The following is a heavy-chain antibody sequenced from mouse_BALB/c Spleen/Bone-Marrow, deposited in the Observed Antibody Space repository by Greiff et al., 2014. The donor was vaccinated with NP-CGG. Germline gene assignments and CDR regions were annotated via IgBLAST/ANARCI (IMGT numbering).Heavy chain of an antibody. D-gene: IGHD3-3*01. Sequence: QVQLQQPGAELVRPGTSVKVSCKASGYAFTNYLIEWVKQRPGQGLEWIGMINPGSGGTNYNEKFKDEATLTADKSSSTAYMQLSSLTSDDSAVYFCARRDGSYFDYWGQGTTLTVSS. V-gene: IGHV1-54*01. CDR3: ARRDGSYFDY. J-gene: IGHJ2*01. CDR1: GYAFTNYL. CDR2: INPGSGGT.